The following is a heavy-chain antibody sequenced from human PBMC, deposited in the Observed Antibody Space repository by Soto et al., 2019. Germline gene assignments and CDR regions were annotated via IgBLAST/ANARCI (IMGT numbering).Heavy chain of an antibody. CDR1: GYSFISYW. CDR3: ARHASSGWDHDAFDI. CDR2: IYPGGSNT. Sequence: GESLKISCKGSGYSFISYWIGWVRQMPGKGLEWMGIIYPGGSNTIYSPSFQGQVTISADKSISTAYLQWSSLKASDTAMYYWARHASSGWDHDAFDIWGQGTMVTV. D-gene: IGHD6-19*01. J-gene: IGHJ3*02. V-gene: IGHV5-51*01.